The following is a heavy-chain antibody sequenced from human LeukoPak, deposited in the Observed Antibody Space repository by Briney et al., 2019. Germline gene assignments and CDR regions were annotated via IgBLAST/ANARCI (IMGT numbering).Heavy chain of an antibody. Sequence: PSETLSLTCTVSGGSVSSGGYYWSWIRQPPGKGLEWIGYIYHSGSTYYNPSLKSRVTISVDTSKNQFSLKLSSVTAADTAVYYCARALRESLGPTANFDYWGQGTLVTVSS. D-gene: IGHD5-12*01. CDR3: ARALRESLGPTANFDY. CDR2: IYHSGST. CDR1: GGSVSSGGYY. J-gene: IGHJ4*02. V-gene: IGHV4-30-2*05.